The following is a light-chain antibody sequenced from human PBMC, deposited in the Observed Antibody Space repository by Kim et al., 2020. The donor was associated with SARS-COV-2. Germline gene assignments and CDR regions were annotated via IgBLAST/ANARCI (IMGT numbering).Light chain of an antibody. V-gene: IGLV3-1*01. CDR1: KLGDKY. J-gene: IGLJ1*01. CDR3: QAWDSSTGGV. CDR2: QDS. Sequence: YELTQPPSVSVSPGQTASITCSGDKLGDKYACWYQQKPGQSPVLVIYQDSKRPSGIPERFSGSNSGNTATLTISGTQAMDEADYYCQAWDSSTGGVFGTGTKVTVL.